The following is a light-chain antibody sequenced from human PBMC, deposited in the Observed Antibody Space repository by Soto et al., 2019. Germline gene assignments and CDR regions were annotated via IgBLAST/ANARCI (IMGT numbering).Light chain of an antibody. V-gene: IGKV1-5*03. CDR3: QQYNSDSWT. CDR1: QSICSW. Sequence: DIQMTQSPSTLSASVGDRVTITCRASQSICSWLAWYQQQPGEAPKLLIYKASTLQSGVPSRFSGSGSGTEFTLTISSLQPDDFATYYCQQYNSDSWTFGQGTKVDIK. J-gene: IGKJ1*01. CDR2: KAS.